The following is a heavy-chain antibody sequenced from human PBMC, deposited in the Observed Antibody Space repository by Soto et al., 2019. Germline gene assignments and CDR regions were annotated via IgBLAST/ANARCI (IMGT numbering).Heavy chain of an antibody. Sequence: GGSLRLSCAASGFTFSSYGMHWVRQAPGKGLEWVAVISYDGSNKYYADSVKGRFTISRDNSKNTLYLQMNSLRAEDTAVYYCAKALGLSSHSAPEYWGQGTLVTVSS. J-gene: IGHJ4*02. V-gene: IGHV3-30*18. CDR3: AKALGLSSHSAPEY. CDR1: GFTFSSYG. D-gene: IGHD2-2*01. CDR2: ISYDGSNK.